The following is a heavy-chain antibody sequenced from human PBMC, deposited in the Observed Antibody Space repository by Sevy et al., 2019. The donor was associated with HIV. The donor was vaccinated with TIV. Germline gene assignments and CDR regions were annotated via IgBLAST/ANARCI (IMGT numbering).Heavy chain of an antibody. CDR2: ISAYNGNT. V-gene: IGHV1-18*01. CDR3: ARDWAPGFYYDAIGVKRDYYFDY. CDR1: DYTFSTQG. Sequence: ASVKVSCKASDYTFSTQGFNWVRQAPGQGLEWMGWISAYNGNTKYAQKFQGRVTMTTDTSTSTAYMGLRSLTSDDTAGYYCARDWAPGFYYDAIGVKRDYYFDYWGQGTLVTVSS. D-gene: IGHD3-22*01. J-gene: IGHJ4*02.